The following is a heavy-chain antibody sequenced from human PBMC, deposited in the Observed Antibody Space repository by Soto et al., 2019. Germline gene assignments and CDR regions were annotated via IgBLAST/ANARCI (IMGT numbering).Heavy chain of an antibody. D-gene: IGHD1-26*01. CDR2: IIPIFGTA. V-gene: IGHV1-69*01. CDR3: ARDGGRHSGGIDY. J-gene: IGHJ4*02. CDR1: GGTFSSYS. Sequence: QVQLVQSGAEVTKPGSSVKVSCKASGGTFSSYSINWVRQAPGQGLEWMGEIIPIFGTANYAQKFQGRVTITADEATITAYMELSSLRSEYTAVYYCARDGGRHSGGIDYWGQGTLVTVSS.